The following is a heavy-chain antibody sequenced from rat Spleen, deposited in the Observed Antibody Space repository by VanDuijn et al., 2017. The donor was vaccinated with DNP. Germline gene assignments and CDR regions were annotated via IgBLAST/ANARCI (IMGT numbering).Heavy chain of an antibody. CDR1: GYSITSNY. D-gene: IGHD1-11*01. V-gene: IGHV3-1*01. CDR2: ISYSGST. CDR3: ARGLNYGGYIYSWYFDF. J-gene: IGHJ1*01. Sequence: EVQLQESGPGLVKPSQSLSLTCSVTGYSITSNYWGWIRKFPGNKMEYIGHISYSGSTNYNPSLKSRFPITRDTSKNQFFLQLNSVTTEDTATYYCARGLNYGGYIYSWYFDFWGPGTMVTVSS.